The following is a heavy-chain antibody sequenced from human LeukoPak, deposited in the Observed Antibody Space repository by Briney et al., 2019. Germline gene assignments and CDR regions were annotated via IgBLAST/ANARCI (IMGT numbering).Heavy chain of an antibody. V-gene: IGHV3-21*01. Sequence: GGSLRLSCAASGFTFSSYSMNWVRQAPGKGLEWVSSISSSSSYIYYADSVKGRFTISRDNAKNSLYLQMNSLRAEDTAVYYCARDRLVGSTTPLYWGQGTLVTVSS. CDR2: ISSSSSYI. J-gene: IGHJ4*02. CDR1: GFTFSSYS. CDR3: ARDRLVGSTTPLY. D-gene: IGHD1-26*01.